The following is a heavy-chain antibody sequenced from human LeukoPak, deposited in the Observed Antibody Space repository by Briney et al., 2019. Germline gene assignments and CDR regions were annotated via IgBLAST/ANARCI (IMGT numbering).Heavy chain of an antibody. J-gene: IGHJ3*02. D-gene: IGHD5-12*01. CDR2: ISYDGANK. CDR1: GFSFSSYV. Sequence: GGSLRLSCAASGFSFSSYVMHWVRQAPGKGLEWVALISYDGANKYYGDSVKGRFTISRDNSNNTLYLQMNSLRAEDTAVYYCTRGYSASPFDIWGRGTMVTVSS. V-gene: IGHV3-30-3*01. CDR3: TRGYSASPFDI.